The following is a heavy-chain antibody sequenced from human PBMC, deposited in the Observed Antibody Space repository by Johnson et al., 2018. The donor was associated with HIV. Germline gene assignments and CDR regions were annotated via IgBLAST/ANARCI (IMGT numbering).Heavy chain of an antibody. CDR1: GITVGTNY. Sequence: VQLVESGGGLVQPGGSLRLSCAASGITVGTNYMSWVRQAPGQGLEWVSVIFSVGDVYYADSVTGRFTISRDNSKNMVYLQMNSLRPEDTAVYYCARDGRDLVTRGSFDVWGQGTVVTVSS. CDR3: ARDGRDLVTRGSFDV. D-gene: IGHD3-9*01. J-gene: IGHJ3*01. V-gene: IGHV3-66*02. CDR2: IFSVGDV.